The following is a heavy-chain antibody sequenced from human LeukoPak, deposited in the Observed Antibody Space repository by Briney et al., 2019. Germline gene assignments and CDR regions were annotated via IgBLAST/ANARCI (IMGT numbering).Heavy chain of an antibody. CDR1: GSISSYY. D-gene: IGHD2-2*01. V-gene: IGHV4-4*09. J-gene: IGHJ3*02. CDR2: IYTSGST. Sequence: SETLSLACIVSGSISSYYWSWIRQPPGKGLEWIGYIYTSGSTNYNPSLKSRVTISVDTSKNQFSLDLSSVTAADTAVYYSARQKCTSTSCLTKNAFDIWGQGTMVTVSS. CDR3: ARQKCTSTSCLTKNAFDI.